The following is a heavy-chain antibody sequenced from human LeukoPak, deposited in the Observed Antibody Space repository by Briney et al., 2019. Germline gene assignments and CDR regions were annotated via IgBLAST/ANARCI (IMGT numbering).Heavy chain of an antibody. J-gene: IGHJ4*02. CDR2: IYYSGST. Sequence: SETLSLTCTVSGGSISSSSYYWGWIRQPPGKGLEWIGSIYYSGSTYYNPSLKSRVTISVDTSKNQFSLKLSSVTAADTAVYYCAREVSAYCGGDCFPDYWGQGTLVTVSS. CDR3: AREVSAYCGGDCFPDY. V-gene: IGHV4-39*07. D-gene: IGHD2-21*02. CDR1: GGSISSSSYY.